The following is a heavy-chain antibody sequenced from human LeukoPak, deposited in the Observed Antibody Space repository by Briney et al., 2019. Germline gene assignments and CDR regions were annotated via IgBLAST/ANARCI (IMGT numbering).Heavy chain of an antibody. CDR1: GGSISSGGYY. Sequence: SETLSLTCTVSGGSISSGGYYWSWIRQHPGKGLEWIGYIYYSGSTYYNPSLKSRVTISVDTSKNQFSLKLSSVTAADTAVYYCARADYGSGSHYFDYWGQGTLVTVSS. D-gene: IGHD3-10*01. CDR2: IYYSGST. V-gene: IGHV4-31*03. J-gene: IGHJ4*02. CDR3: ARADYGSGSHYFDY.